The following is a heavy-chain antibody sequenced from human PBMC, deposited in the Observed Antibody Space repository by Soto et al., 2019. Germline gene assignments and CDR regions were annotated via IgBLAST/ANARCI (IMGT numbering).Heavy chain of an antibody. CDR2: IYYSGST. Sequence: SETLSLTCTVSGGSISSGDYYWSWIRQPPGKGLEWIGYIYYSGSTYYNPSLKSRVTISVDTSKNQFSLKLSSVTAADTAVYYCARDSGLNGMDVWGQGTTVTVS. CDR1: GGSISSGDYY. D-gene: IGHD3-10*01. V-gene: IGHV4-30-4*01. J-gene: IGHJ6*02. CDR3: ARDSGLNGMDV.